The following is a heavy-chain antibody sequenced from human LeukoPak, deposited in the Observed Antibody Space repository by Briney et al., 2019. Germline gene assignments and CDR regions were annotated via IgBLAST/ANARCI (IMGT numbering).Heavy chain of an antibody. Sequence: GVSVKVSCKASRYIFTSYGLTWVRQAPGQGLEWMGWISAYNGNTDYPQNLQGRFTMTTDTSTNTAYMELGSLRSDDTAVYYCAREDSGWYYFDYWGRGTLVTVSS. D-gene: IGHD6-19*01. V-gene: IGHV1-18*01. CDR1: RYIFTSYG. CDR3: AREDSGWYYFDY. J-gene: IGHJ4*02. CDR2: ISAYNGNT.